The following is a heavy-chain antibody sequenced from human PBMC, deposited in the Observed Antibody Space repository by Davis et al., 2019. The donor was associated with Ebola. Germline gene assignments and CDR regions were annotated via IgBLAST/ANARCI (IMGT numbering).Heavy chain of an antibody. Sequence: ETLSLTCAVYGGSFSGYYWSWVRQAPGKGLEWVSGISGSGGRTFYTDAVKGRFTISRDSSKNTVYLQMNSLRAEDTAVYYCAKELLDRLLEYHYYGMDVWGQGTPVIVSS. CDR3: AKELLDRLLEYHYYGMDV. J-gene: IGHJ6*02. CDR2: ISGSGGRT. V-gene: IGHV3-23*01. D-gene: IGHD1-1*01. CDR1: GGSFSGYY.